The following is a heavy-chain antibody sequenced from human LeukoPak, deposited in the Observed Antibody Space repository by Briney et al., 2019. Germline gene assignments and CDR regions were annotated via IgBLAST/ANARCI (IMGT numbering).Heavy chain of an antibody. V-gene: IGHV4-39*07. D-gene: IGHD2-15*01. CDR3: ARDGAAIDY. CDR2: IYYSGST. CDR1: GGSISSSSYY. Sequence: SETLSLTCTVSGGSISSSSYYWGWIRQPPGKGLEWIGSIYYSGSTNYNPSLKSRVTMSVDTSKNQFSLKLSSVTAADTAVYYCARDGAAIDYWGQGTLVTVSS. J-gene: IGHJ4*02.